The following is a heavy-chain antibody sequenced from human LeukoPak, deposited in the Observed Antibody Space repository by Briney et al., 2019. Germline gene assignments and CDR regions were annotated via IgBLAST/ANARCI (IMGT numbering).Heavy chain of an antibody. CDR1: GGSISSGDYY. V-gene: IGHV4-30-4*02. D-gene: IGHD3-10*01. Sequence: SETLSLTCTVSGGSISSGDYYWSWIRQPPGKGLEWIGYIYYSGSTYYNPSLKSRVTISVDTSKNQFSLKLSSVTAADTAVYYCARDHGLLWFGESPYYYGMDVWGQGTTVTVSS. CDR2: IYYSGST. J-gene: IGHJ6*02. CDR3: ARDHGLLWFGESPYYYGMDV.